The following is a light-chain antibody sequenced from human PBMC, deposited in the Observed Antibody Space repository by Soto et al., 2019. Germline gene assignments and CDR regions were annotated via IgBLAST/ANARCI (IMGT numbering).Light chain of an antibody. V-gene: IGLV2-23*01. J-gene: IGLJ1*01. CDR1: SSDVGSYNL. CDR2: EGS. CDR3: CSYAGSSTYV. Sequence: QSALAQPAFVAESPGEAITIYCTGTSSDVGSYNLVSWYQQHPGKAPKLMIYEGSKRPSGVSNRFSGSKSGNPASLTISGLQAEDEADYYCCSYAGSSTYVFGTGTKVTVL.